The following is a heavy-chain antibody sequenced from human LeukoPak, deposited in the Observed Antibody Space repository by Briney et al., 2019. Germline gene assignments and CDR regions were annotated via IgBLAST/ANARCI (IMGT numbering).Heavy chain of an antibody. CDR1: GYTFTSYG. CDR2: ISAYNGNT. V-gene: IGHV1-18*01. D-gene: IGHD2-2*01. Sequence: ASVKVSCKASGYTFTSYGISWVQQAPGQGLEWMGWISAYNGNTNYAQKLQGRVTMTTDTSTSTAYMELRSLRSDDTAVYYCARGARADIVVVPAAPEGGWFDPWGQGTLVTVSS. CDR3: ARGARADIVVVPAAPEGGWFDP. J-gene: IGHJ5*02.